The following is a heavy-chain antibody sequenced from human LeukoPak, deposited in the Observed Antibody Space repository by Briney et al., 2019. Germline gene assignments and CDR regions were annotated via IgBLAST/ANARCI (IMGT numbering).Heavy chain of an antibody. CDR2: ISSSGTI. CDR3: SRHDDGAGTYYFSYYMDV. V-gene: IGHV3-48*03. Sequence: GGSLRLSCAASGFNLISYEMNWVRQAPGKGLEWISYISSSGTIYYAESVKGRFTISRDDGKSELYLQMNSLRAEDTATYFCSRHDDGAGTYYFSYYMDVWGRGTTVTVSS. J-gene: IGHJ6*03. D-gene: IGHD3-10*01. CDR1: GFNLISYE.